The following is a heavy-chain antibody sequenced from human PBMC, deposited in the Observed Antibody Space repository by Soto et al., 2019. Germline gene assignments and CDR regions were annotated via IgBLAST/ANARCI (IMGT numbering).Heavy chain of an antibody. V-gene: IGHV3-33*01. CDR3: ARAVPAAKGWFDS. Sequence: QVELVESGGGVVQPGGSLRLACAASGFTFSSYGMHWVRQAPGKGLEWVAVIWFDGSKEFYAASVEGRFTISRDNSKNMVYLDMNSPRGVDTAVYYCARAVPAAKGWFDSWGQGTLVTVSS. D-gene: IGHD2-2*01. CDR1: GFTFSSYG. CDR2: IWFDGSKE. J-gene: IGHJ5*01.